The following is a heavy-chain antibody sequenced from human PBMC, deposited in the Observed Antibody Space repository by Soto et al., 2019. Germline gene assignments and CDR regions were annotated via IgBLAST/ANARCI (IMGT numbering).Heavy chain of an antibody. CDR3: AGGGSIGVSTRRLRDV. CDR2: ICNSGTT. V-gene: IGHV4-59*03. J-gene: IGHJ6*04. CDR1: GGSIRSYC. Sequence: QVQLQESGPTLVKPSETLSLTCTVSGGSIRSYCWTWIRQPPGEGLEWIGCICNSGTTNYNPSLKSRVAISIDSQKSQFSLQLSSVTVADTAVYYCAGGGSIGVSTRRLRDVWGKGTTVTVSS. D-gene: IGHD3-22*01.